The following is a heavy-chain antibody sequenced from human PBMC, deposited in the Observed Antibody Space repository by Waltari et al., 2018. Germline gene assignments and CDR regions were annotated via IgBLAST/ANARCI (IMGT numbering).Heavy chain of an antibody. D-gene: IGHD1-26*01. V-gene: IGHV1-2*06. Sequence: QVQLVQSGAEVKRPGASVKVSCKASGYIFPDYFMHWVRQAPGQGLEWMGRIKLKSGDTDYTQKFRGRVSMTRDTSISTAYLELNGLRSDDTAVYYCARVLTGATGFDYWGQGTLITVSS. CDR1: GYIFPDYF. CDR2: IKLKSGDT. J-gene: IGHJ4*02. CDR3: ARVLTGATGFDY.